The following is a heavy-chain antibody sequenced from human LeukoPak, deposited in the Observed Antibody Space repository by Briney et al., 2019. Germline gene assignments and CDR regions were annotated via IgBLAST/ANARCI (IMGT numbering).Heavy chain of an antibody. D-gene: IGHD1-26*01. CDR1: GFTVSSNY. CDR3: ARCGTPNNYYYYYGMDV. CDR2: IYSGGST. V-gene: IGHV3-53*01. J-gene: IGHJ6*02. Sequence: GGSLRLSCAASGFTVSSNYMSWVRQAPGKGLEWVSVIYSGGSTYYADSVKGRFTISRDNAKNSLYLQMNSLRAEDTAVYYCARCGTPNNYYYYYGMDVWGQGTTVTVSS.